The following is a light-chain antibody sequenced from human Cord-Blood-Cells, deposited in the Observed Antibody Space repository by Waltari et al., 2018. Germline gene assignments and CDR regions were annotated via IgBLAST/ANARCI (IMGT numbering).Light chain of an antibody. J-gene: IGLJ1*01. CDR2: DVS. CDR3: SSYTSSSTYV. CDR1: SSDVGDYNY. V-gene: IGLV2-14*01. Sequence: QSALTQPASVSGSPGQSTTISCTGTSSDVGDYNYVSWYQQHPGKAPKLMIYDVSNRPSGVSNRFSGSKSGNTASLTISGLQAEDEADYYCSSYTSSSTYVFGTGTKVTVL.